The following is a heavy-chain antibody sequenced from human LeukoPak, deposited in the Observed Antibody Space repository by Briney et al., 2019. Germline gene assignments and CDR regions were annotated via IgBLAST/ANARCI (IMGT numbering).Heavy chain of an antibody. CDR1: GYTFTGYY. CDR3: ARDRDSSSPYGMDV. Sequence: ASVTVSCKASGYTFTGYYMHWVRQAPGQGLEWMGWINPNSGGTNYAQKFQGRVTMTRDTSISTAYMELSGLRSDDTAVYYCARDRDSSSPYGMDVWGQGTTVTVSS. CDR2: INPNSGGT. D-gene: IGHD6-13*01. J-gene: IGHJ6*02. V-gene: IGHV1-2*02.